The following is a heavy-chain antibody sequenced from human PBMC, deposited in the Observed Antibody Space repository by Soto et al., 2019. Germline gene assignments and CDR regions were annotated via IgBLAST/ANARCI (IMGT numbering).Heavy chain of an antibody. Sequence: QVQVQQSGPGLVKPSETLSLTCTVSSGPSKSHNWGWIRQPPGRGLEWIGYVYDTWSTRYNPSLKSRVTVSAATSTNRISLTLRFVTAADTAVYYCVRQGIGFLHGLVDVWGQGTTVIVSS. CDR3: VRQGIGFLHGLVDV. CDR1: SGPSKSHN. CDR2: VYDTWST. D-gene: IGHD3-10*01. V-gene: IGHV4-59*08. J-gene: IGHJ6*01.